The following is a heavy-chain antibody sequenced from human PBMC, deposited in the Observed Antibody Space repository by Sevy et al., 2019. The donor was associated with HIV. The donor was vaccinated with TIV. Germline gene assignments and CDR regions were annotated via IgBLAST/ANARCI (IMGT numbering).Heavy chain of an antibody. Sequence: GGSLRLSCAASGFTFDDYAMHWVRHAPGKGLEWVSGISWNSGSIGYADSVKGRFTISRDNAKNSLYLQMNSLRAEDTALYYCAKRRRSSIAVAGDAFDIWGQGTMVTVSS. CDR2: ISWNSGSI. CDR3: AKRRRSSIAVAGDAFDI. CDR1: GFTFDDYA. D-gene: IGHD6-19*01. V-gene: IGHV3-9*01. J-gene: IGHJ3*02.